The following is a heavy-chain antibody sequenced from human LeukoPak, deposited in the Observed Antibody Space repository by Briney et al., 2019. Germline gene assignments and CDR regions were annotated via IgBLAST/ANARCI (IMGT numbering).Heavy chain of an antibody. V-gene: IGHV4-4*07. CDR2: MYLTGET. D-gene: IGHD2/OR15-2a*01. CDR3: ARRFPGMDV. Sequence: SETLSLTCTVSGGSISNYYWSWIRQPAGKGLEWIGRMYLTGETNYNPSLKSRVTMSLDTSKNHFSLKLTSVTAADTAVYYCARRFPGMDVWGKGTTVTVSS. J-gene: IGHJ6*04. CDR1: GGSISNYY.